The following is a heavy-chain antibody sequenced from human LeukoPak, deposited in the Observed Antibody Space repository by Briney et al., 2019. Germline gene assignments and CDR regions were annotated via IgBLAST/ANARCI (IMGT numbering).Heavy chain of an antibody. Sequence: GGSLRLSCAASGFTFTTYAMSWVRQAPGKGLEWVSAISNTGDSTYHADSVKGRFTISRDNSKNTLFLQMSSLRAEDTAVYFCAKLTDFWGRGTLVTVSS. CDR2: ISNTGDST. CDR3: AKLTDF. D-gene: IGHD3-9*01. V-gene: IGHV3-23*01. J-gene: IGHJ2*01. CDR1: GFTFTTYA.